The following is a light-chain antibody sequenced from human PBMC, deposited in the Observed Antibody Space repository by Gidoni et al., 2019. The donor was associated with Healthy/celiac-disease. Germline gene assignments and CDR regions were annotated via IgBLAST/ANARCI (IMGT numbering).Light chain of an antibody. V-gene: IGKV3-11*01. CDR2: DAS. Sequence: EIVWTQPPATPSSSPGERATPACRASQSVSSYLAWYQQKPGQAPRLLIYDASNRATGIPARFSGSGSGTDFTLTISSLEPEDFAVYYCQQRSNWRGTFGPXTKVDIK. CDR1: QSVSSY. J-gene: IGKJ3*01. CDR3: QQRSNWRGT.